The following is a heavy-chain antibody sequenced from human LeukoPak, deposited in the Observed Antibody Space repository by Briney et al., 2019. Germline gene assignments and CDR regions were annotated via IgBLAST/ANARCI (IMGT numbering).Heavy chain of an antibody. CDR3: ARESCSSTSCSTFDY. CDR2: IKQDGSEK. D-gene: IGHD2-2*01. Sequence: PGGSLRLSCAASGFTFSSYWMSWVRQAPGKGLEWVANIKQDGSEKHYVDSVKGRFTISRDNAKNSLYLQMNSLRAEDTAVYYCARESCSSTSCSTFDYWGQGTLVTVSS. V-gene: IGHV3-7*01. J-gene: IGHJ4*02. CDR1: GFTFSSYW.